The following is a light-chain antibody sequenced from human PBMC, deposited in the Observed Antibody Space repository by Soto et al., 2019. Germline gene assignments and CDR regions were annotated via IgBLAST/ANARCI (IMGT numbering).Light chain of an antibody. J-gene: IGKJ3*01. CDR2: FVS. Sequence: EIVMTQSPLSLPVTPGEPASISCRCGQSLLHSNGYNYFDWYLQKPGQSPQLLIYFVSNRASGVPDRFSGSGSGTDFTLTISRLEPEDFAVYYCQQYGNSGVTFGPGTKVDIK. CDR3: QQYGNSGVT. V-gene: IGKV2-28*01. CDR1: QSLLHSNGYNY.